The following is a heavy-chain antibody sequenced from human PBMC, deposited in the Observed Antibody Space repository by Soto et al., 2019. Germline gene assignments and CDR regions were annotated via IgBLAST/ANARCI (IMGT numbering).Heavy chain of an antibody. CDR1: GGSVSSSSVT. Sequence: PSQTLSLTCVISGGSVSSSSVTWNWISQSPSRGLEWLGRTYYRSKWYNDYAESVKSRITINPDTSKNQFSLHLNSVTPEDTAVYYCVSLIGNGWFDFWAQRTLVPVSS. J-gene: IGHJ5*01. CDR2: TYYRSKWYN. V-gene: IGHV6-1*01. D-gene: IGHD2-8*01. CDR3: VSLIGNGWFDF.